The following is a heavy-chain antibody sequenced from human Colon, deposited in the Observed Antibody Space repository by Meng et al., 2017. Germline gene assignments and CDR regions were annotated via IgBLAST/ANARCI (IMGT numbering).Heavy chain of an antibody. CDR1: GYTFTSYG. D-gene: IGHD3-22*01. V-gene: IGHV1-18*01. CDR3: ARAAYYDSSGLQSIGY. Sequence: ASVKVSCKASGYTFTSYGISWARQAPGQGLEWMGWISGYNGNTQYAQNLQDRVTMTTDTSTSTAYMELRSLRSDDTAVYYCARAAYYDSSGLQSIGYWGQGTLVTVSS. J-gene: IGHJ4*02. CDR2: ISGYNGNT.